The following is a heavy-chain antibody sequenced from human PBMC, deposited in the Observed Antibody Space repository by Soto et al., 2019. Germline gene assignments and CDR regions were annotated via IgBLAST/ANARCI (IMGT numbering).Heavy chain of an antibody. Sequence: QVQLVQSGAEVKNPGSSVKVSCKTCGFAFNVYGIHWMRQAPGQGLEWMGGLIPIYDAPNYAQKFQGRVTITADKSTTTVYLELSSLRSEDTAVYFCARVREPHLDHYGLVVWGQGTTVTVSS. CDR1: GFAFNVYG. CDR2: LIPIYDAP. J-gene: IGHJ6*02. V-gene: IGHV1-69*06. CDR3: ARVREPHLDHYGLVV. D-gene: IGHD1-1*01.